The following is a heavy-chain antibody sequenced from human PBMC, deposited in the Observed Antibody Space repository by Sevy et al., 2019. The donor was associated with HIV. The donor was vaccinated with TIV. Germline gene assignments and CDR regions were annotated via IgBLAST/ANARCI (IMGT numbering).Heavy chain of an antibody. CDR1: RFTFSTYD. D-gene: IGHD3-16*01. Sequence: GGSLRLSCAASRFTFSTYDIHWVRQAPGKGLEWVAVISHDGSYQYYTDSVKGRFTISRDDSKNKAYLHMNRLRADDSGVYYCAKGQGYDYIWGNERSEYYFDYWGQGTLVTVSS. CDR3: AKGQGYDYIWGNERSEYYFDY. CDR2: ISHDGSYQ. V-gene: IGHV3-30*18. J-gene: IGHJ4*02.